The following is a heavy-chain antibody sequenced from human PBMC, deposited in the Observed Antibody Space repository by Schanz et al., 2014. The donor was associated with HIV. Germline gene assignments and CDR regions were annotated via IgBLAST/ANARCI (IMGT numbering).Heavy chain of an antibody. CDR2: ISHDGSNK. J-gene: IGHJ4*02. CDR1: GGTFSAHA. CDR3: AKEEQQLGGVGGYHFDY. Sequence: QVQLVESGGGMVLPGTSLRLSCAASGGTFSAHAFHWVRQAPGRGLEWVALISHDGSNKYYADSVKGRFTISRDISKNTLYLQMNSLRAEDTAVYYCAKEEQQLGGVGGYHFDYWGQGTLVTVSS. V-gene: IGHV3-30*18. D-gene: IGHD6-13*01.